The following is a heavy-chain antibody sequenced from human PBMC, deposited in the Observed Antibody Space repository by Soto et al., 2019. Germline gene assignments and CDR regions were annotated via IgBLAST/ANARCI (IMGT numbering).Heavy chain of an antibody. Sequence: PSETLALTCAVYGGSFSGYYWSWIRQPPGKGLEWIGEINHSGSTNYNPSLKSRVTISVDTSKNQFSLKLSSVTTADTAVYYCARSLSSAYYDFWSGPPRRWFDPWGQGTLV. D-gene: IGHD3-3*01. CDR1: GGSFSGYY. V-gene: IGHV4-34*01. J-gene: IGHJ5*02. CDR3: ARSLSSAYYDFWSGPPRRWFDP. CDR2: INHSGST.